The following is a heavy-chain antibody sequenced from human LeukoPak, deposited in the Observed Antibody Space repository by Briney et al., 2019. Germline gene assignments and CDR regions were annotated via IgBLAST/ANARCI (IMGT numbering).Heavy chain of an antibody. Sequence: GGSLRLSCAASGFTFSSYAMSWVRQAPGKGLEWVSAISGSGGSTYYADSVKGRFTISRDNAKNSLYLQMNSLRAEDTAVYYCARDRFSFEGVQRYDFWSGYALDYWGQGTLVTVSS. V-gene: IGHV3-23*01. CDR1: GFTFSSYA. D-gene: IGHD3-3*01. J-gene: IGHJ4*02. CDR3: ARDRFSFEGVQRYDFWSGYALDY. CDR2: ISGSGGST.